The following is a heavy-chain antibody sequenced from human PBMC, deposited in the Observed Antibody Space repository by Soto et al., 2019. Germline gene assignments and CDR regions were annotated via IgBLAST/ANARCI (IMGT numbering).Heavy chain of an antibody. J-gene: IGHJ4*02. CDR2: IIPIFGTP. D-gene: IGHD6-25*01. CDR1: GGSFSTYA. CDR3: ARGKYSSAWGAFDY. Sequence: ASVKVSCKASGGSFSTYAISWVRQAPGQGLEWMGGIIPIFGTPNYAQKFQGRVTITVDESTTTAYMELSSLRSEDTAVYYCARGKYSSAWGAFDYWGQGILVTVSS. V-gene: IGHV1-69*13.